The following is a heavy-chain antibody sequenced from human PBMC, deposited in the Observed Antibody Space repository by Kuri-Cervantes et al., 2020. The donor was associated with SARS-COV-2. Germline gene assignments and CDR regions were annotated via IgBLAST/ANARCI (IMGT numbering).Heavy chain of an antibody. J-gene: IGHJ4*02. CDR3: AVEYSSSSGHQGDDY. V-gene: IGHV1-2*02. D-gene: IGHD6-6*01. CDR1: GYTFTGYY. Sequence: ASVKVSCKASGYTFTGYYMHWVRQAPGQGLEWMGWINPNSGGTNYAQKFQGRVAMIRDTSISTAYMELSRLRSDDTAVYYCAVEYSSSSGHQGDDYWGQGILVTVSS. CDR2: INPNSGGT.